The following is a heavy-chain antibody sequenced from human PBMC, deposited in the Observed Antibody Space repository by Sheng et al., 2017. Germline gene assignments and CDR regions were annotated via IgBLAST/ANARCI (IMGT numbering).Heavy chain of an antibody. J-gene: IGHJ4*02. CDR1: GFTFSDHY. D-gene: IGHD2-21*02. CDR3: ARGRHGNCGPDCYSGYFDS. CDR2: VRNKFDSHTT. V-gene: IGHV3-72*01. Sequence: EVQLVESGGGLVQPGGSLRLSCVASGFTFSDHYMDWVRQAPGKGLEWVGRVRNKFDSHTTYYAASVKGRFTISRDDSRNSLSLQMNSLKTEDTAVYYCARGRHGNCGPDCYSGYFDSWGQGTLVTVSS.